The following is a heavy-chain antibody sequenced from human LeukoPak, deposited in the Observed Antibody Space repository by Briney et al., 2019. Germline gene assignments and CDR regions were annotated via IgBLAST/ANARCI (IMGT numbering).Heavy chain of an antibody. Sequence: PSETLSFTCTVSGGSISSYYWSWIRQPPGKGLEWIGEINHSGSTNYNPSLKSRVTISVDTSKNQFSLKLSSVTAADTAVYYCARGRGSYYRDYFDYWGQGTLVTVSS. J-gene: IGHJ4*02. V-gene: IGHV4-34*01. D-gene: IGHD1-26*01. CDR2: INHSGST. CDR1: GGSISSYY. CDR3: ARGRGSYYRDYFDY.